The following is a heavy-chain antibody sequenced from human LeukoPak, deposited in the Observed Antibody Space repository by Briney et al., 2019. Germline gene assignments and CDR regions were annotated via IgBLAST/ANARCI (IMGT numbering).Heavy chain of an antibody. Sequence: ASVKVSCKASGYTFTAYYIHWVRQAPGQGLEWMGWINPKNADTDYAQNFRGRVTMTRDTSISTVYMELSRLRSDDTAVYYCARDDGNSSVNALDIWGQGTMITVSS. J-gene: IGHJ3*02. CDR3: ARDDGNSSVNALDI. V-gene: IGHV1-2*02. D-gene: IGHD6-6*01. CDR1: GYTFTAYY. CDR2: INPKNADT.